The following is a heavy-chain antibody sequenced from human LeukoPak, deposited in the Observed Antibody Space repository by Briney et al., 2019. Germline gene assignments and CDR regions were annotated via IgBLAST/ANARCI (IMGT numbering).Heavy chain of an antibody. CDR2: IRYDGSNK. V-gene: IGHV3-30*02. CDR1: GFTFSSYG. D-gene: IGHD2-2*01. J-gene: IGHJ4*02. Sequence: GGSLRLSCAASGFTFSSYGMHWVRQAPGKGLEWVAFIRYDGSNKYYADSVKGRFTISRDNSKNTLYLQMNSLRAEDTAVCYCAKVRYQLPRTFDYWGQGTLVTVSS. CDR3: AKVRYQLPRTFDY.